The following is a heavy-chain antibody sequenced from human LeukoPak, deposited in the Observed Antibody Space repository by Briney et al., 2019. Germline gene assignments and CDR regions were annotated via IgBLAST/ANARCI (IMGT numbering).Heavy chain of an antibody. CDR1: GYTLTELS. CDR2: FDPEDGEA. Sequence: ASVKVSCKVSGYTLTELSMHWVRQAPGKGLEWMGGFDPEDGEAIYAQEFQGRVTMTEDTSTDTAYMELSSLRSEDTAVYYCARGANDYGDYCFDYWGQGTLVTVSS. J-gene: IGHJ4*02. CDR3: ARGANDYGDYCFDY. V-gene: IGHV1-24*01. D-gene: IGHD4-17*01.